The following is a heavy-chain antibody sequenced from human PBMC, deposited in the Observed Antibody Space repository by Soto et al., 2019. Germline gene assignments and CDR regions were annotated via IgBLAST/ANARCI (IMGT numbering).Heavy chain of an antibody. CDR3: ARERGSLYPIVVVVAAATDEFDP. J-gene: IGHJ5*02. CDR1: GYTFTSYA. CDR2: INAGNGNT. V-gene: IGHV1-3*01. Sequence: GASVKVSCKASGYTFTSYAMHWVRQAPGQRLEWMGWINAGNGNTKYSQKFQGRVTITRDTSASTAYMELSSLRSEDTAVYYCARERGSLYPIVVVVAAATDEFDPWGQGTLVTVSS. D-gene: IGHD2-15*01.